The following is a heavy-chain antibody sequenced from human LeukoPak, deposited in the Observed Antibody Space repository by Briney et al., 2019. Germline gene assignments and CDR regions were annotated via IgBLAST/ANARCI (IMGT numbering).Heavy chain of an antibody. Sequence: GESLKISCKGSGYSFNTHWIGWVRQMPGKGLEWMGIIYPGDSDTRYSPSFQGQVTISADKSISTAYLQWNSLKASDTAMYYCARLRPQDAFDIWGQGTMVSVSS. CDR1: GYSFNTHW. J-gene: IGHJ3*02. CDR3: ARLRPQDAFDI. CDR2: IYPGDSDT. V-gene: IGHV5-51*01.